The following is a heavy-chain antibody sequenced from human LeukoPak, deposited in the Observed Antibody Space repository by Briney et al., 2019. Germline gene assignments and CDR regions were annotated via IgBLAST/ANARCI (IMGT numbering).Heavy chain of an antibody. CDR3: ARDALHSGYALGL. CDR1: GFTVSSNY. D-gene: IGHD5-12*01. CDR2: IYSGGST. J-gene: IGHJ3*01. V-gene: IGHV3-53*01. Sequence: GGSLRLSCAASGFTVSSNYMSWVRQAPGKGLEWVSVIYSGGSTYYADSVKGRFTISRDNSKNTLYLQMNSLRAEDTAVYYCARDALHSGYALGLWGQGTMVTVSS.